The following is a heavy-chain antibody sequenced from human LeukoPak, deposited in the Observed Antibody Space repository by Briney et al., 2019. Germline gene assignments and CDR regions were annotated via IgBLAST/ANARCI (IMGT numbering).Heavy chain of an antibody. J-gene: IGHJ4*02. D-gene: IGHD1-20*01. CDR3: LTEVLTDIDVH. V-gene: IGHV1-69-2*01. CDR2: VDPEDGGA. CDR1: GYVFSKYD. Sequence: GASVKISCKASGYVFSKYDIHWIQQAPGKGLEWVGRVDPEDGGAIYAQKFRGRVTMSADTSTDTAYMELTSLKSDDTAVYYCLTEVLTDIDVHWGQRTLVTVSS.